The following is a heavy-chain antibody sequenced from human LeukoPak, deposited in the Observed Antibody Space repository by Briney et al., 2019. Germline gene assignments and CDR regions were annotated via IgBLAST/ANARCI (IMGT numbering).Heavy chain of an antibody. V-gene: IGHV3-7*01. J-gene: IGHJ6*03. CDR3: TRVEETATTAAIIRKYSYYYYYMDV. Sequence: GGSLRLSCAASGFTFSSYWMSWVRQAPGKGLEWVANIKQDGSEKYYVDSVKGRFTISRDNAKNSLYLQMSSLRAEDTAVYYCTRVEETATTAAIIRKYSYYYYYMDVWGKGNTVTVSS. D-gene: IGHD4-11*01. CDR1: GFTFSSYW. CDR2: IKQDGSEK.